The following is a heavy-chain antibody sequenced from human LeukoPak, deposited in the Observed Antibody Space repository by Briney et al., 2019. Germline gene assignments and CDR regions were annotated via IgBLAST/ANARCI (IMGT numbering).Heavy chain of an antibody. J-gene: IGHJ6*03. Sequence: EASVNVSFTASGDTFTSYDINWVRQATGQGREWMGWMNPNSGNTGYAQKFQGRVTITRNTSISTAYMQLSSLRSDDTAVYYCARHYYGSGSSHMDVWGKGTTVTISS. CDR3: ARHYYGSGSSHMDV. CDR1: GDTFTSYD. D-gene: IGHD3-10*01. V-gene: IGHV1-8*01. CDR2: MNPNSGNT.